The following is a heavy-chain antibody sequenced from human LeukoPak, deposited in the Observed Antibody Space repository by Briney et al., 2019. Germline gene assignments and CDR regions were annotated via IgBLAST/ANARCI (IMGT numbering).Heavy chain of an antibody. J-gene: IGHJ5*02. CDR3: ASRGYCGGDCWRNWFDP. CDR2: INAYNGDT. Sequence: ASVRVSCKASGYTFTNYGISWVRQAPGQGLEWMGWINAYNGDTNYAQKLQGRVTMTTDTSTSTAYMELRSLRSDDTAVYYCASRGYCGGDCWRNWFDPWGQGTLVTVSS. CDR1: GYTFTNYG. V-gene: IGHV1-18*01. D-gene: IGHD2-21*02.